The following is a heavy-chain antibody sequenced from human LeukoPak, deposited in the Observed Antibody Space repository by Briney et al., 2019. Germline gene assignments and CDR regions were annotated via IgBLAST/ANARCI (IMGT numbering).Heavy chain of an antibody. CDR3: ARDITMVRGVGAFDI. CDR1: GGYISSYY. D-gene: IGHD3-10*01. V-gene: IGHV4-59*01. CDR2: FYHSGST. J-gene: IGHJ3*02. Sequence: SETLSLTCIVSGGYISSYYWSWIRQPPGKGLEWIGYFYHSGSTHYNPSLKSQVTISADTSKNQFSLRLSSVTAADTAVYYCARDITMVRGVGAFDIWGQGTMVTVSS.